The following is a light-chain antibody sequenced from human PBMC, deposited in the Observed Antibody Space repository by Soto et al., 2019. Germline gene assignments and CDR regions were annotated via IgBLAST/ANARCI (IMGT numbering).Light chain of an antibody. Sequence: EIVLTQSPGTLSLSPGERATLSCRASQSVSNNYLGWYQQKPGQAPRLLVYGASRRATGIPDRFSGSGPGTDFTLTISGLEAEDFAVYYCQQYGNSLPWTFGQGTKVEIK. CDR3: QQYGNSLPWT. J-gene: IGKJ1*01. CDR1: QSVSNNY. V-gene: IGKV3-20*01. CDR2: GAS.